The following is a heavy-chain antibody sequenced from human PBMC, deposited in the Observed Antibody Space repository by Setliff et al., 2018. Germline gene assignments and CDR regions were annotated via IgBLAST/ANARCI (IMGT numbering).Heavy chain of an antibody. D-gene: IGHD3-3*01. Sequence: PGGSLRLSCAASGFSFSDYNIHWVRQAPGKGLEWVAFIRYDGSNEYYADSVKGRFTISXXXSKXXXXXXXXXXXXXXXAVYFCAKVGLEFYNFRSGPHWFDHWGRGTQVTVSS. CDR3: AKVGLEFYNFRSGPHWFDH. CDR2: IRYDGSNE. V-gene: IGHV3-30*02. J-gene: IGHJ5*02. CDR1: GFSFSDYN.